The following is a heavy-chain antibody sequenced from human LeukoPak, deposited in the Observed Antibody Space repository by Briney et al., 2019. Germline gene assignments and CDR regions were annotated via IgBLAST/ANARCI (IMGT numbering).Heavy chain of an antibody. V-gene: IGHV3-49*03. D-gene: IGHD3-22*01. CDR3: TRVPVRTVTVTVLSRGHDAFDI. CDR2: IRGKYYGGAT. Sequence: GRSLRLSCTASGFTFGDYSVGWFRQAPGKGLEWVSFIRGKYYGGATEYAAPVEGRFTISRDDSISVAYLQMNSLKTEDTGVYYCTRVPVRTVTVTVLSRGHDAFDIWGRGTMVTVSS. CDR1: GFTFGDYS. J-gene: IGHJ3*02.